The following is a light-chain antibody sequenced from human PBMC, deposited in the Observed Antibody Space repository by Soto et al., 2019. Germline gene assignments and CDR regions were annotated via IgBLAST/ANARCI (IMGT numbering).Light chain of an antibody. V-gene: IGKV3-15*01. Sequence: EIVMTQSPATLSVSPGERATLSCRASQSVSSKLAWYQQKPGQGPRLLIYGASTRATGIPARFSGSGSGTDLTLTISSLQSEDVAVYYCQHYSTWLWTFGQGTKVEIK. CDR1: QSVSSK. CDR2: GAS. J-gene: IGKJ1*01. CDR3: QHYSTWLWT.